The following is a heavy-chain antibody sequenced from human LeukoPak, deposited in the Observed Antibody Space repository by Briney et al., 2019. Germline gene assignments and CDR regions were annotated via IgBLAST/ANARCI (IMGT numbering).Heavy chain of an antibody. CDR1: GGTFSSYA. CDR2: ISAYNGNT. Sequence: ASVKVSCKTSGGTFSSYAISWVRQAPGQGLEWMGWISAYNGNTNYAQKLQGRVTMTTDTSTSTAYMELRSLRSDDTAVYYCARTQITMVRGVPGLYYYYGMDVWGQGTTVTVSS. CDR3: ARTQITMVRGVPGLYYYYGMDV. J-gene: IGHJ6*02. V-gene: IGHV1-18*01. D-gene: IGHD3-10*01.